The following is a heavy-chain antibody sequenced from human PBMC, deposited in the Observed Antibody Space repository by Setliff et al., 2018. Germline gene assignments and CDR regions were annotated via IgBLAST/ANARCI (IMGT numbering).Heavy chain of an antibody. D-gene: IGHD3-10*01. CDR1: YYSISSGYY. CDR3: ARLSWDGLRYHGLDV. V-gene: IGHV4-38-2*01. CDR2: MYHSGST. Sequence: SETLSLTCAVSYYSISSGYYWGWIRQPPGKGLEWIGSMYHSGSTNFSPSLKSRGTISVDTSKTQVSLKLRSVTAADTAVYYCARLSWDGLRYHGLDVWGQGTTVTAP. J-gene: IGHJ6*02.